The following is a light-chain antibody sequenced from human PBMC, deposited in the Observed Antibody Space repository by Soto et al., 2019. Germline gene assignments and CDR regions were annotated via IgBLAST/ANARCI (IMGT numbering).Light chain of an antibody. CDR3: QQRSNWLTWT. J-gene: IGKJ1*01. Sequence: EIVLTQSPATLSLSPGERATLSCRASQSVSSYLAWYQQKPGQAPRLLIYDASNRATGIPARFSGSGSGTDFALPISSLEPEDFAFYYCQQRSNWLTWTFGQGTKVEIK. CDR1: QSVSSY. V-gene: IGKV3-11*01. CDR2: DAS.